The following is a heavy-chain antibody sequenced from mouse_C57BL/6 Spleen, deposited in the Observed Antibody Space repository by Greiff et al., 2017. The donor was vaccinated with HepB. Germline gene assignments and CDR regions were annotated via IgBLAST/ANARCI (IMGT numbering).Heavy chain of an antibody. J-gene: IGHJ2*01. CDR2: IDPETGGT. CDR1: GYTFTDYE. D-gene: IGHD2-4*01. CDR3: TRGRVWYDYDGDFDY. V-gene: IGHV1-15*01. Sequence: VQLQQSGAELVRPGASVTLSCKASGYTFTDYEMHWVKQTPVHGLEWIGAIDPETGGTAYNQKFKGKAILTADKSSSTAYMELRSLTSEDSAVYYCTRGRVWYDYDGDFDYWGQGTTLTVSS.